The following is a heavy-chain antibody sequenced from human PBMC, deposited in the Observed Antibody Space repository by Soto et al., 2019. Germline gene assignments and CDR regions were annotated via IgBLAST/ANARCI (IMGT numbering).Heavy chain of an antibody. CDR1: GGSISSYY. D-gene: IGHD6-13*01. Sequence: SETLSLTCTVSGGSISSYYWSWIRQPPGKGLEWIGYIYYSGSTNYNPSLKSRVTISVDTSKNQFSLKLSSVTAADTAVYYCARVISSSMVNWFDPWGPGTLVTVS. CDR3: ARVISSSMVNWFDP. V-gene: IGHV4-59*01. J-gene: IGHJ5*02. CDR2: IYYSGST.